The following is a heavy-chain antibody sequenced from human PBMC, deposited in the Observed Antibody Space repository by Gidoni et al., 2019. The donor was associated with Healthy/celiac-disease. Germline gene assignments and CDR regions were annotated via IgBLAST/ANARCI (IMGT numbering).Heavy chain of an antibody. CDR2: ISSSSSYI. CDR3: ARSPPYYCSGGSCSYYFDY. CDR1: GFTFSSYS. D-gene: IGHD2-15*01. Sequence: EVQLVESGGGLVKPGGSLRLSCAASGFTFSSYSMNWVRQAPGKGLEWVSSISSSSSYIYYADSVKGRFTISRDNAKNSLYLQMNSLRAEDTAVYYCARSPPYYCSGGSCSYYFDYWGQGTLVTVSS. V-gene: IGHV3-21*01. J-gene: IGHJ4*02.